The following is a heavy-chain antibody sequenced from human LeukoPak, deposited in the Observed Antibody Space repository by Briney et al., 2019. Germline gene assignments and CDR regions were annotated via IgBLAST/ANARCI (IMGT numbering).Heavy chain of an antibody. CDR1: GGTFSSYA. V-gene: IGHV1-69*13. J-gene: IGHJ3*02. CDR3: ARDLMHYYGSGLPAFDI. CDR2: IIPCFGTA. Sequence: SVKVSCKASGGTFSSYAISWVRQAPGQGLEWMGGIIPCFGTANYAQKFQGRVTITADESTSTAYMELSSLRSEDTAVYYCARDLMHYYGSGLPAFDIWGQGTMVTVSS. D-gene: IGHD3-10*01.